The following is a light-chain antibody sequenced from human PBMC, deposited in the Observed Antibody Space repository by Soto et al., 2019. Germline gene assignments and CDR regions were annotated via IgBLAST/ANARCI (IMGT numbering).Light chain of an antibody. CDR2: DVI. Sequence: QSVLTQPPSASGSPGQSVTISCTGTSSDIGSYNFVSWYQQHPGKAPTLMIYDVIKRPSGVPDRFSGSRSGNTASLTVSGLQAEDEATDYCTSTAGSETFHVIFGGGTKLTVL. J-gene: IGLJ2*01. CDR1: SSDIGSYNF. CDR3: TSTAGSETFHVI. V-gene: IGLV2-8*01.